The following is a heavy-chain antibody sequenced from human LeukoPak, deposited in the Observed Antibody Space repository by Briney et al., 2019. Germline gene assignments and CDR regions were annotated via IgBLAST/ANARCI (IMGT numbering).Heavy chain of an antibody. CDR3: ARDAPDCRITRCHTEAHNRYMDV. J-gene: IGHJ6*03. CDR1: GFIFTNYG. V-gene: IGHV3-30*02. CDR2: IRYDGGKT. D-gene: IGHD2-2*01. Sequence: GGSLRLSCAASGFIFTNYGMHWVRQAPGKGLEWVAFIRYDGGKTHYVDSVKGRFTVSRGNSNKTLYLQMNGLRAEDTAVYYCARDAPDCRITRCHTEAHNRYMDVWGKGTTVTVTS.